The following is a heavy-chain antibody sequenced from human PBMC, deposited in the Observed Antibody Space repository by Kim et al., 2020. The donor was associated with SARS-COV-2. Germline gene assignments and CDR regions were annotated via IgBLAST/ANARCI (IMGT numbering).Heavy chain of an antibody. CDR3: ATESGTYFDY. J-gene: IGHJ4*02. CDR1: GDSVGSRRYY. CDR2: KYYSGST. V-gene: IGHV4-61*01. D-gene: IGHD1-26*01. Sequence: SETLSLTCSVSGDSVGSRRYYWTWIRQPPGKGLEWIGYKYYSGSTNYNPSLESRVTISLDTSKNQFSLRLTSVTVADTAVYYCATESGTYFDYWGQGTLVTVSS.